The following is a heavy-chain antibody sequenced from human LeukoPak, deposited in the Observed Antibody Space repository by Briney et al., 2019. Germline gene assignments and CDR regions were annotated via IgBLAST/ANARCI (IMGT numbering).Heavy chain of an antibody. CDR1: GGSVSSGSYY. CDR3: AKVDYGAFDI. J-gene: IGHJ3*02. CDR2: IYYSGST. V-gene: IGHV4-61*01. D-gene: IGHD4-17*01. Sequence: SETLSLTCTVSGGSVSSGSYYWSWIRQPPGKGLEWIGYIYYSGSTNYIPSLKSRVTISVDTSKNQFSLKLSSVTAADTAVYYCAKVDYGAFDIWGQGTMVTVSS.